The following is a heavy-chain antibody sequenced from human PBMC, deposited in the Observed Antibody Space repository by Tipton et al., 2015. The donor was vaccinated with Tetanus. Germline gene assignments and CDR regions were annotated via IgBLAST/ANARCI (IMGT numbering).Heavy chain of an antibody. CDR2: INHSGST. J-gene: IGHJ2*01. D-gene: IGHD5-18*01. Sequence: LRLSCAVYGGSFSAYYWSWIRQSPGKGLEWIGEINHSGSTTYSPSFESRVTISVDTPKNQFSLKLTSLTVADTAVYYCARGGSYSYGPRGFDPWGRGTLVTVSS. CDR1: GGSFSAYY. V-gene: IGHV4-34*01. CDR3: ARGGSYSYGPRGFDP.